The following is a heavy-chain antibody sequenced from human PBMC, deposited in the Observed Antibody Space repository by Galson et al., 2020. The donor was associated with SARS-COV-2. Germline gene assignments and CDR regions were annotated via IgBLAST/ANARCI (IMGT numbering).Heavy chain of an antibody. Sequence: SLKISCEGSGLAFEDHAMHWVRKPPGKGLEWIASISWNSGRIEYADSVKGRFFISRDNAKNFLYLQMTSLRIEDTAWYYCTKDTFNGLLYVEAFKDWGQVTQVTVSS. D-gene: IGHD3-16*01. CDR3: TKDTFNGLLYVEAFKD. J-gene: IGHJ1*01. CDR1: GLAFEDHA. V-gene: IGHV3-9*01. CDR2: ISWNSGRI.